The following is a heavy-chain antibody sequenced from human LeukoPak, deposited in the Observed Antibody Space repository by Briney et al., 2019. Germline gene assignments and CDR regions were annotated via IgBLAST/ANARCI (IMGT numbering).Heavy chain of an antibody. J-gene: IGHJ5*02. CDR1: GYTFTSYG. CDR2: IIPIFGTA. V-gene: IGHV1-69*13. Sequence: SVKVSCKASGYTFTSYGISWVRQAPGQGLEWMGGIIPIFGTANYAQKFQGRVTITADESTSTAYMELSSLRSEDTAVYYCARGYCSGGSCYSLGSWFDPWGQGTLVTVSS. CDR3: ARGYCSGGSCYSLGSWFDP. D-gene: IGHD2-15*01.